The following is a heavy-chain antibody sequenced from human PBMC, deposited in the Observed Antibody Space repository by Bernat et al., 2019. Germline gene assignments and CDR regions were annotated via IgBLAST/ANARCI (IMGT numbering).Heavy chain of an antibody. Sequence: EVQLAESGGGLVQPGGSLRLSCAASGFTFSDYWMDWVRQAPGKGPVWVSRINIDGTTTNYADSVKGRFTMSRDNAKNTVYLQMNSLRAEDTAVYYCVRDPNRKLDYWGQGTLVTVSS. CDR3: VRDPNRKLDY. D-gene: IGHD1-1*01. V-gene: IGHV3-74*01. CDR1: GFTFSDYW. CDR2: INIDGTTT. J-gene: IGHJ4*02.